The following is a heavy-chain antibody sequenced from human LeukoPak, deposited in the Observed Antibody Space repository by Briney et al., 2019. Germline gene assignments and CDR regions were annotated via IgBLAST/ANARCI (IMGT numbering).Heavy chain of an antibody. D-gene: IGHD1-26*01. CDR1: GYTFTGYY. V-gene: IGHV1-2*04. CDR3: ARGGSGVGATYADY. CDR2: INPNSGGT. J-gene: IGHJ4*02. Sequence: ASVKVSCKASGYTFTGYYMHWVRQAPGQGLEWMGWINPNSGGTNYAQKFQGWVTMTRDTSISTAYMELSRLRSDDTAVYYCARGGSGVGATYADYWGQGTLVTVSS.